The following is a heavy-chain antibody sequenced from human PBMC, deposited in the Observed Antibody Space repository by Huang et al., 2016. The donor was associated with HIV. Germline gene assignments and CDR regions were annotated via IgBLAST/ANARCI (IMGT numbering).Heavy chain of an antibody. Sequence: QVQLVQSGTEVKKPGASVKVSCKASGFTFTNYGFTWVRQAPGQGLQWMGWISAHYGDTKYAQKFQGSVTMSTDTSTSTAYMELRSLRSDDTAVYYCARDSYSSRGRGAFDFWGQGQWSPSPQ. CDR2: ISAHYGDT. D-gene: IGHD3-22*01. CDR1: GFTFTNYG. V-gene: IGHV1-18*01. J-gene: IGHJ3*01. CDR3: ARDSYSSRGRGAFDF.